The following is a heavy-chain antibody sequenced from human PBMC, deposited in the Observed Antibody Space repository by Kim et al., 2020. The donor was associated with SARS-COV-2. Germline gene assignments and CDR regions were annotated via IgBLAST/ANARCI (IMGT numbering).Heavy chain of an antibody. CDR1: GFTFSSYA. V-gene: IGHV3-30*04. CDR3: ARDGAFDYYFDY. D-gene: IGHD3-9*01. J-gene: IGHJ4*02. CDR2: ISYDGSNK. Sequence: GGSLRLSCAASGFTFSSYAMHWVRQAPGKGLEWVAVISYDGSNKYYADSVKGRFTISRDNSKNTLYLQMNSLRAEDTAVYYCARDGAFDYYFDYWGQGTLVTVSS.